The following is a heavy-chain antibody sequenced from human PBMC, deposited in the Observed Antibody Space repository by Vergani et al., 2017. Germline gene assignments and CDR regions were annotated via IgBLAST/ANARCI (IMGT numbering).Heavy chain of an antibody. J-gene: IGHJ4*02. Sequence: QVQLVQSGAEVKKPGSSVKVSCKASGGTFSSYAISWVRQAPGQGLEWMGWINTNTGNPTYAQGFTGRFVFSLDTSVSTAYLQISSLKAEDTAVYYCAADTYSSGWYWIDYWGQGTLVTVSS. CDR1: GGTFSSYA. CDR3: AADTYSSGWYWIDY. D-gene: IGHD6-19*01. CDR2: INTNTGNP. V-gene: IGHV7-4-1*02.